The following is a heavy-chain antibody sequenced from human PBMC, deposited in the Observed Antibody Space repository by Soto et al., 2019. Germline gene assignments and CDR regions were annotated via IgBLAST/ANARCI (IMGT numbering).Heavy chain of an antibody. J-gene: IGHJ4*02. V-gene: IGHV3-48*02. CDR3: AREYDSSGYSSPLAY. CDR1: GFTFSSYA. CDR2: ISSSSRTI. Sequence: GGSLRLSCAASGFTFSSYAMSWVRQAPGKGLEWISYISSSSRTIYDADSVKGRFTISRDNARNSLYLQMYSLRDEDTAVYYCAREYDSSGYSSPLAYWSQGTLVTVSS. D-gene: IGHD3-22*01.